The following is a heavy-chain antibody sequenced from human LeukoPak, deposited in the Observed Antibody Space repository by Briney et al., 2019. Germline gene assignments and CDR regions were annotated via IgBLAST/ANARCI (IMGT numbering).Heavy chain of an antibody. J-gene: IGHJ2*01. D-gene: IGHD6-13*01. V-gene: IGHV3-21*01. CDR1: GFTFSSYS. Sequence: GGSLRLSCAASGFTFSSYSMNWVRQAPGKGLEWVSSISSSSSYIYYADSVKGRFTISRDNAKKSLYLEMNSLTAEDTAVYYCASSSWYDWYFDLWGRGTLVTVSS. CDR2: ISSSSSYI. CDR3: ASSSWYDWYFDL.